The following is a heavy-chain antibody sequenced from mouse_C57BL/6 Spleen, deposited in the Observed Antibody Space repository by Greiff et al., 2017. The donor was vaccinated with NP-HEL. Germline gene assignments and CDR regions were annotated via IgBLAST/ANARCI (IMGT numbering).Heavy chain of an antibody. Sequence: QVQLQQPGAELVKPGASVKLSCKASGYTFTSYWMHWVKQRPGQGLEWIGMIHPNSGSTNYNAKFKSKATLTVDKSSSTAYMQLSSLTSEDSAVYYCARGDYGSPNFDYWGQGTTLTVAS. CDR2: IHPNSGST. V-gene: IGHV1-64*01. D-gene: IGHD1-1*01. CDR1: GYTFTSYW. CDR3: ARGDYGSPNFDY. J-gene: IGHJ2*01.